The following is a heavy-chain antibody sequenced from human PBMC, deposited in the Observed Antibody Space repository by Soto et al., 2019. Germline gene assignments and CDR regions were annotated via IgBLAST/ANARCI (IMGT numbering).Heavy chain of an antibody. V-gene: IGHV4-30-2*01. CDR3: ARGIAARDFDY. CDR1: GGSISSGGYS. J-gene: IGHJ4*02. Sequence: SETLSLTCAASGGSISSGGYSWSWIRQPPGKGLEWIGYIYHSGSTYYNPSLKSRVTISVDRSKNQFSLKLSSVTAADTAVYYCARGIAARDFDYWGQGTLVTVSS. CDR2: IYHSGST. D-gene: IGHD6-6*01.